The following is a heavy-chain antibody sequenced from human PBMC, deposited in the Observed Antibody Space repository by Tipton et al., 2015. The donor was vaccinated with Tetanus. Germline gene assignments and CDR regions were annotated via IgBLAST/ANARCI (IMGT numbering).Heavy chain of an antibody. Sequence: TLSLTCTVSGGSISSTSYYWAWIRQPPGKGLEWIGTMYNSGATYYNPSLKSRVSMSLDTSKNQISLRLTSVTAADTAVYYCARHLYGYWFDPWGQGAPVTVSS. J-gene: IGHJ5*02. D-gene: IGHD2/OR15-2a*01. CDR1: GGSISSTSYY. V-gene: IGHV4-39*01. CDR3: ARHLYGYWFDP. CDR2: MYNSGAT.